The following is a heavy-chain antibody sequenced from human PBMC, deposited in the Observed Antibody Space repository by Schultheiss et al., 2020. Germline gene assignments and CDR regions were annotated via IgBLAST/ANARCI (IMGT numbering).Heavy chain of an antibody. V-gene: IGHV1-18*01. CDR3: AGGRWGPGYY. J-gene: IGHJ4*02. D-gene: IGHD4-23*01. Sequence: GESLKISCKASGYTFTSYGISWVRQAPGQGLEWMGWISAYNGNTNYAQKLQGRVTMTTDTSTSTAYMELRSLTSDDTAVYYCAGGRWGPGYYWGQGTLVTVSS. CDR2: ISAYNGNT. CDR1: GYTFTSYG.